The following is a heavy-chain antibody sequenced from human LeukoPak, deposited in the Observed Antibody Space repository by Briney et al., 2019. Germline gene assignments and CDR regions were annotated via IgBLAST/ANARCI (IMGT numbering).Heavy chain of an antibody. V-gene: IGHV3-23*01. D-gene: IGHD3-22*01. CDR3: AKDSSGYPPFDY. CDR1: GFTFSSNA. CDR2: ISGSGDTT. J-gene: IGHJ4*02. Sequence: GGSLRLSCAASGFTFSSNAISWVRQAPGKGLEWVSAISGSGDTTYYADSVEGRFTMSRDNSKNTLYLQMNSLRADDTAVYYCAKDSSGYPPFDYWGQGTLVTVSS.